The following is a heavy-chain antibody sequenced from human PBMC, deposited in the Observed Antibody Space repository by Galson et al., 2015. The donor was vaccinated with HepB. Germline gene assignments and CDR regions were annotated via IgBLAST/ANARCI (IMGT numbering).Heavy chain of an antibody. Sequence: SLRLSCAASGFTFSSYGMHWVRQAPGKGLEWVAVISYDGSNKYYADYVKGRFTISRDNSKNTLYLQMNSLGAEDTAVYYCAKDHQVSGDYWGQGTLVTVSS. CDR2: ISYDGSNK. CDR1: GFTFSSYG. CDR3: AKDHQVSGDY. J-gene: IGHJ4*02. D-gene: IGHD6-25*01. V-gene: IGHV3-30*18.